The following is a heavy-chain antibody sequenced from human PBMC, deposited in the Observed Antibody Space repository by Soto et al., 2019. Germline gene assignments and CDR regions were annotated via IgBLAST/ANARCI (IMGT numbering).Heavy chain of an antibody. CDR1: EFTVTSNY. CDR3: ARATYCTGGNCLLDY. D-gene: IGHD2-15*01. CDR2: IYSGGST. J-gene: IGHJ4*02. Sequence: EVQLVESGGGLVQPGGSLRRSCAASEFTVTSNYMSWVRQAPGKGLEWVSVIYSGGSTYYADFVKGRFTISRDNSKNTVYLQMNSLRAEDTAVYYCARATYCTGGNCLLDYWGQGTLVTVSS. V-gene: IGHV3-53*04.